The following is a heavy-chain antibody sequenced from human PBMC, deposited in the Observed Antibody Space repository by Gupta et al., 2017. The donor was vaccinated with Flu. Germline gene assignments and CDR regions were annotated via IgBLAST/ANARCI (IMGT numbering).Heavy chain of an antibody. J-gene: IGHJ5*02. CDR2: MYTSGST. D-gene: IGHD2-15*01. CDR3: ARAAEGYGNRGTCYWGWFDP. Sequence: QVQLQESGPGLVKPSQTLSLTCTVSGGSISSGSYYWSWIRQPAGKGLEWIGRMYTSGSTNYNPSLKSRVTISVDTSKNQFSLKLSSVTAADTAVYYCARAAEGYGNRGTCYWGWFDPWGQGTLVTVSS. V-gene: IGHV4-61*02. CDR1: GGSISSGSYY.